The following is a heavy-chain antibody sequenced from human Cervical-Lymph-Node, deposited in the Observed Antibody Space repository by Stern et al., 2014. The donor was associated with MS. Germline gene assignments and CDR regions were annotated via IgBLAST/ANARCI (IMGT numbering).Heavy chain of an antibody. Sequence: QVQLVQSGAEVKKPGASVKVSCKASGYTLTSYAMHWVRQAPGQRLEWMGWINAGNGNTKYSQKFQGRVTITRDTSASTAYMELSSLRSEDTAVYYCARAYDFGSNYFDYWGQGTLVTVSS. J-gene: IGHJ4*02. CDR2: INAGNGNT. CDR1: GYTLTSYA. V-gene: IGHV1-3*01. CDR3: ARAYDFGSNYFDY. D-gene: IGHD3-3*01.